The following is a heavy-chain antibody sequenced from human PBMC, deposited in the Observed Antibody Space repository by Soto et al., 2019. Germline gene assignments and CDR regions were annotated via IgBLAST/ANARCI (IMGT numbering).Heavy chain of an antibody. CDR1: GDSVSSNSAA. CDR3: AGTTSHQWYYMDV. J-gene: IGHJ6*03. D-gene: IGHD1-7*01. CDR2: TYYRSRWYN. Sequence: QVQLQESGPGLVKPSQTLSLTCAISGDSVSSNSAAWNWIRQSPSRGLEWLGRTYYRSRWYNDYAVSVIRRITVNPDTSKNQFSLQLTSVTPEDTAVYYCAGTTSHQWYYMDVWGKGTTVTVSS. V-gene: IGHV6-1*01.